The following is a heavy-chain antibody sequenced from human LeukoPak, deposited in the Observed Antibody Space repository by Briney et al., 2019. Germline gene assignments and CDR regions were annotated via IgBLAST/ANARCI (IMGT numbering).Heavy chain of an antibody. CDR2: LSHRGNT. Sequence: SETLSLTCTVSGGSISSSSYYWGWIRQPPGKGLEWVACLSHRGNTWYNPSLESRVTISVDTSKNRFSLNFNSVTAADTALYWCARHNAPRRVGFDFWGQGILVTVSS. J-gene: IGHJ4*02. D-gene: IGHD3-10*01. CDR3: ARHNAPRRVGFDF. CDR1: GGSISSSSYY. V-gene: IGHV4-39*01.